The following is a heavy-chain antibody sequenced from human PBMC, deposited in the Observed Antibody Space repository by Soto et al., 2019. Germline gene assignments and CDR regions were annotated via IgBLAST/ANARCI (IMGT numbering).Heavy chain of an antibody. CDR1: GYTFTSNY. CDR2: INPTGGNT. D-gene: IGHD2-21*02. Sequence: QVHLVQSGAEVKKAGASVKISCTSSGYTFTSNYLHWVRQAPGQGLEWMGMINPTGGNTYYAQRFQGRVTMTMDTSTSTVYMELSDLRSEDTAVYYCARGFCTTATCFVGDFWGQGTLVTVSS. CDR3: ARGFCTTATCFVGDF. J-gene: IGHJ4*02. V-gene: IGHV1-46*01.